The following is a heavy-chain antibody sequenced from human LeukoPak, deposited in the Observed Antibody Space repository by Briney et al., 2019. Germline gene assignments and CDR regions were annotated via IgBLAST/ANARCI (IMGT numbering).Heavy chain of an antibody. V-gene: IGHV1-2*02. CDR3: ARSHYYDSSGYYLPGDY. CDR1: GYTFTGYY. Sequence: ASVKVSCKASGYTFTGYYMHWVRQAPGQGLEWMGWINPNSGGTNYAQKFQGRVTMTRDTSISTAYMELSRLRSDDTAVYYCARSHYYDSSGYYLPGDYWGQGTLVTVFS. D-gene: IGHD3-22*01. CDR2: INPNSGGT. J-gene: IGHJ4*02.